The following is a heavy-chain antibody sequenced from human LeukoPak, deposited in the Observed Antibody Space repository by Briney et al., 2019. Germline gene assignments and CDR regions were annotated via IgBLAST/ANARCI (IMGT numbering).Heavy chain of an antibody. CDR1: GGSFSGYY. Sequence: PSETLSLTCAVYGGSFSGYYWSWIRQPPGKGLEWIGGINHSGSTNYNPSLKSRVTISVDTSKNQFSLKLSSVTAADTAVYYCVRYTVYFDYWGQGTLVTVSS. V-gene: IGHV4-34*01. J-gene: IGHJ4*02. D-gene: IGHD4-11*01. CDR3: VRYTVYFDY. CDR2: INHSGST.